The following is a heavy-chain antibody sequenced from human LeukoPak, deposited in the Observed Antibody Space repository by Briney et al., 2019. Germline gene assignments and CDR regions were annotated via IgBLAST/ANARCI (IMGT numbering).Heavy chain of an antibody. J-gene: IGHJ3*01. Sequence: GGSLRLCCAASGFRFNNYAMHWVRQPPGKGLEWVAVISMDGIQEYYADSVKGRFSISRDNSKNTLYLQMNSLRSEDTAVYYCAREVYSYALDALDLWGQGTMVTVSS. CDR1: GFRFNNYA. D-gene: IGHD5-18*01. CDR2: ISMDGIQE. CDR3: AREVYSYALDALDL. V-gene: IGHV3-30*04.